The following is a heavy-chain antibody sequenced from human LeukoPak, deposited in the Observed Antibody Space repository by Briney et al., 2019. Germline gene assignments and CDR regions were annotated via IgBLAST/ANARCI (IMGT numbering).Heavy chain of an antibody. V-gene: IGHV2-5*02. CDR2: IYWDDDV. D-gene: IGHD3-3*01. CDR3: AHRVRLEWIGADAFDF. J-gene: IGHJ3*01. CDR1: GFSLTTSGVG. Sequence: SGPTLVKPTQTLTLTCSCSGFSLTTSGVGVGWIRQPPGKALEWLTLIYWDDDVRSSPSLKNRLTITKDTSKNQVVRTMTNMDPGDTRTYYCAHRVRLEWIGADAFDFWGQGTMVTVSS.